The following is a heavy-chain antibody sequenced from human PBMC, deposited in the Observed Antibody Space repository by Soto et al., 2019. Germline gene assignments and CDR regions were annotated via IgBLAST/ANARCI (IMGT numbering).Heavy chain of an antibody. Sequence: QVQLQQWGAGLLKPSETLSLTCTVYGGSFSTYYWSWIRQPPGKGLEWIGEINHSGNTNYNPSLMCRVTMSFDTSKNQFSLKLSSVTAADTAVYYCTGPYPYYFDSWGQGTLVTVSS. CDR1: GGSFSTYY. V-gene: IGHV4-34*01. CDR3: TGPYPYYFDS. CDR2: INHSGNT. J-gene: IGHJ4*02.